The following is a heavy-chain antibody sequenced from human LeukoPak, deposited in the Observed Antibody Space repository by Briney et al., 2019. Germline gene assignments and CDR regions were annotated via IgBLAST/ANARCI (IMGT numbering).Heavy chain of an antibody. V-gene: IGHV4-30-2*01. J-gene: IGHJ4*02. CDR2: IYHSGST. D-gene: IGHD6-19*01. Sequence: SQTLSLTCTVSGGSISSGGYYWSWIRQPPGKGLEWIGYIYHSGSTYYNPSLKSRVTISVDRSKNQFSLKLSSVTAADTAVYYCAAGGWRPPAYFDYWGQGTLVTVSS. CDR3: AAGGWRPPAYFDY. CDR1: GGSISSGGYY.